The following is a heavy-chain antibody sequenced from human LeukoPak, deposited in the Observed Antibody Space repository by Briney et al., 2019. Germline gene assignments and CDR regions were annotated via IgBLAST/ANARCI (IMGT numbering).Heavy chain of an antibody. V-gene: IGHV4-59*01. CDR3: AINRYSGSQGLFDS. J-gene: IGHJ5*01. CDR1: GGSISSYY. Sequence: PSETLSLTCTVSGGSISSYYWSWIRQPPGKGLGWVGYIYYSGSTNYNPTLNSRVTISVDTSKNQFSLKLSSVTAADTAVYYCAINRYSGSQGLFDSWGQGILVTVSS. D-gene: IGHD1-26*01. CDR2: IYYSGST.